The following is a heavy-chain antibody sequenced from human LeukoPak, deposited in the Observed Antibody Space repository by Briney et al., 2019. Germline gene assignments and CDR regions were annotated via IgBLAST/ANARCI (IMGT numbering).Heavy chain of an antibody. CDR1: GDSISTYY. J-gene: IGHJ4*02. V-gene: IGHV4-59*01. D-gene: IGHD1-26*01. CDR3: ARNGGSYSFDY. CDR2: IYYSGST. Sequence: SETLSLTCTVSGDSISTYYWSWIRQPPGKGLEWIGYIYYSGSTNYNPSLKSRVTISIDTSKNQFSLKLSSVTAADTAVYYCARNGGSYSFDYWGQGTLVTVSS.